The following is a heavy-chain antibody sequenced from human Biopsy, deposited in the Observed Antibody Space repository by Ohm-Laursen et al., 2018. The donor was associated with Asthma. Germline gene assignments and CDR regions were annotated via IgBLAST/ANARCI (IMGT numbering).Heavy chain of an antibody. V-gene: IGHV4-30-4*01. J-gene: IGHJ6*02. D-gene: IGHD3-22*01. Sequence: SQTLSLTCTVSGDSISSIDYYWSWIRQPPGRGLEWIGYIYNSGTTYYNPSLKSRITISKDTSKNQFSLKLSSVTAADTAVYYCARSYYDSSPYYYYGMDVWGQGTTVTVSS. CDR2: IYNSGTT. CDR3: ARSYYDSSPYYYYGMDV. CDR1: GDSISSIDYY.